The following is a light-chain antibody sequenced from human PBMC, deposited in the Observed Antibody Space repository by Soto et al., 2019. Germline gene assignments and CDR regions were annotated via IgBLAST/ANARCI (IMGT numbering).Light chain of an antibody. CDR2: SNN. J-gene: IGLJ3*02. V-gene: IGLV1-47*02. Sequence: QLVLTQPPSASGTPGQRVTISCSGTSSNIGSNYVYWYQQLPGTAPKLLIYSNNQRPSGVPDRFSGSKSGTSASLAISGLRSEDEADYYCAAWDDSLSGRVFGGGTTLTVL. CDR1: SSNIGSNY. CDR3: AAWDDSLSGRV.